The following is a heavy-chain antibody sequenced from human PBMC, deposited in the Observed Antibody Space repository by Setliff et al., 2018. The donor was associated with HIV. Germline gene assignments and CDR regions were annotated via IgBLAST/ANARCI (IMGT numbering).Heavy chain of an antibody. CDR3: ARRGGYSYGYMDV. CDR1: GGSLSGYH. V-gene: IGHV4-34*01. Sequence: PSETLSLTCAVYGGSLSGYHRSWVRQSPEKGLEWIGEINHSGSTNYNPSLKSRVTISVDTSKKQFSLKLSSVTAADTAVYYCARRGGYSYGYMDVWGKGTTVTVSS. CDR2: INHSGST. D-gene: IGHD5-18*01. J-gene: IGHJ6*03.